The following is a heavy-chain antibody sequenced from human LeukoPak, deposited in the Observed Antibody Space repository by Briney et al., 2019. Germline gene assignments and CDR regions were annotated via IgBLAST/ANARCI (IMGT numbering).Heavy chain of an antibody. J-gene: IGHJ4*02. CDR3: ARLPAYYYESSGYSEHDY. D-gene: IGHD3-22*01. CDR2: ISSSSRYI. CDR1: GFTFSRYG. Sequence: PGGSLRLSCAASGFTFSRYGMLWVRQAPGKGLEWVSSISSSSRYIYYADSVKSRFTISRDNAKNSLFLQMNSLRAEDTAVYYCARLPAYYYESSGYSEHDYWGQGTLVTVSS. V-gene: IGHV3-21*01.